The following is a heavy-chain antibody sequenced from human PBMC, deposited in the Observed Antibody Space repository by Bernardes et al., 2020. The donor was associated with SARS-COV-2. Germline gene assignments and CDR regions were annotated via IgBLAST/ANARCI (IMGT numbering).Heavy chain of an antibody. Sequence: GGTLRLSCASSGFIFNNYAIHWVRQAPGKGLEWVADISYEGSKINFADSVECRFTVSRDSAKNMVYLQMNSLRSEETAMYYCAKARSLFMLYYDDAFDIWGQGTMVIVSS. CDR1: GFIFNNYA. CDR2: ISYEGSKI. CDR3: AKARSLFMLYYDDAFDI. V-gene: IGHV3-30*18. J-gene: IGHJ3*02. D-gene: IGHD2-8*01.